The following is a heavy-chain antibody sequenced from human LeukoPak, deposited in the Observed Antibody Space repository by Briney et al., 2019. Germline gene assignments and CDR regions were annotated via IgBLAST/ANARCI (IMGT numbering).Heavy chain of an antibody. J-gene: IGHJ4*02. V-gene: IGHV4-4*02. D-gene: IGHD2-8*01. CDR2: IYNSGST. Sequence: SSETLSLTCAVSGGPITSSNWWSWVRQPPGKGLEWIGCIYNSGSTYYNPSLKSRSTISVDTSKNQFSLKLSSVTAADTAVYYCARGYCTNGVCSSDYFDYWGQGTLVTVSS. CDR3: ARGYCTNGVCSSDYFDY. CDR1: GGPITSSNW.